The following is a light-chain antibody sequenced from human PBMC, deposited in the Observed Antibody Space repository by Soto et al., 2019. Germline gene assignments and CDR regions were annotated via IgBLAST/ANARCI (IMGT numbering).Light chain of an antibody. V-gene: IGKV3-15*01. CDR2: GAS. J-gene: IGKJ1*01. CDR3: QHYNDWRWT. CDR1: QSISSK. Sequence: EIVMTQSPATLSVSPGEGATLSCRASQSISSKLAWYQQKRGQAPRLLIYGASTRATGVPARFSGSGSGTALALTISSLPSEDLAVYYCQHYNDWRWTFGQGTKVEIK.